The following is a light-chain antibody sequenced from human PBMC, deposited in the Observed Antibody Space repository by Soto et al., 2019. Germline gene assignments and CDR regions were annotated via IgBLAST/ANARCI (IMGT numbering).Light chain of an antibody. CDR3: TSHAGSNNYV. V-gene: IGLV2-14*01. J-gene: IGLJ1*01. CDR1: SSDVGGYNY. Sequence: QSVLTQPASVSGSPGQSITISCTGTSSDVGGYNYVSWYQQQSGKAPKLMIHEVSNRPSGVSNRFSGSKSGNTASLTVSGLQAEDEADYYCTSHAGSNNYVFGTGTKVTVL. CDR2: EVS.